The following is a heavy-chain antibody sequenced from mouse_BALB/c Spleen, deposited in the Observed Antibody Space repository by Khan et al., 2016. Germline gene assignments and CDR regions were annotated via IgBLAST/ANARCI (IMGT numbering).Heavy chain of an antibody. Sequence: VQLQQSGAELVRSGASVKLSCTASVFNIKDYYMHWVKQMPEQGLEWIGWIDPENGDTEYAPKFQGKATMTADTSSNAAYLQFSSLTSEDSAVYYCNAIYYGSDVYFDYWGQGTTLTVSS. CDR3: NAIYYGSDVYFDY. CDR2: IDPENGDT. D-gene: IGHD1-1*01. V-gene: IGHV14-4*02. CDR1: VFNIKDYY. J-gene: IGHJ2*01.